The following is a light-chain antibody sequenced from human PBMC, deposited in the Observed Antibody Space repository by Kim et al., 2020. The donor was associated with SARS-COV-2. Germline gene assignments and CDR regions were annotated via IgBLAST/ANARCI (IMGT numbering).Light chain of an antibody. CDR2: AAS. V-gene: IGKV1-27*01. CDR1: QDISNY. J-gene: IGKJ1*01. CDR3: QKCYSAPWT. Sequence: ASVGDRVTTTCRASQDISNYLAWFQLEPGKAPKLLVYAASALQPGVPSRFSGSGSGTDFTLTVTSLQPEDVATYYCQKCYSAPWTFGQGTKVDIK.